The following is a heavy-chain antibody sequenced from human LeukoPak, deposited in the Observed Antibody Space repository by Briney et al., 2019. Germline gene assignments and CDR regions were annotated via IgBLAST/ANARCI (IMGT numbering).Heavy chain of an antibody. CDR3: AKPRDFYYYMDV. V-gene: IGHV3-23*01. Sequence: GGSLRLSCAASGFTFSTYAMGWVRQAPGKGLEWVSTISAIGGSTYYADSVKGRFTISRDNSKSTLYLQMNSLGAEDTAVYYCAKPRDFYYYMDVWGKGTTVIVSS. CDR2: ISAIGGST. J-gene: IGHJ6*03. CDR1: GFTFSTYA.